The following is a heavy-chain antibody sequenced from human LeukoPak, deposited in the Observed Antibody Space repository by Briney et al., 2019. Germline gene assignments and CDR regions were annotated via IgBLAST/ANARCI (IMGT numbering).Heavy chain of an antibody. CDR2: IYTSGST. D-gene: IGHD2-2*02. Sequence: MPSETLSLTCTVSGGSIRSYYWSWIRQPAGKGLEWIGRIYTSGSTNYNPSLKSRVTMSVDTSKNQFSLKLSSVTAADTAVYYCARVDCSSTSCYSYFDYWGQGTLVTVSS. CDR1: GGSIRSYY. V-gene: IGHV4-4*07. CDR3: ARVDCSSTSCYSYFDY. J-gene: IGHJ4*02.